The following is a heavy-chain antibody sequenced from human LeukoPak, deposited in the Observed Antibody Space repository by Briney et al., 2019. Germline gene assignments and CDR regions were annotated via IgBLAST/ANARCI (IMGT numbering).Heavy chain of an antibody. CDR1: GFTFSSYE. CDR2: ISSSGSTI. CDR3: ARTVVTSLDY. D-gene: IGHD4-23*01. Sequence: GGSLRLSCAASGFTFSSYEMNWVRQAPGKGLEGGSYISSSGSTIYYADSVKGRFTISRDNAKNSLYLQMNSLRAEDTAVYYCARTVVTSLDYWGQGTLVTVSS. V-gene: IGHV3-48*03. J-gene: IGHJ4*02.